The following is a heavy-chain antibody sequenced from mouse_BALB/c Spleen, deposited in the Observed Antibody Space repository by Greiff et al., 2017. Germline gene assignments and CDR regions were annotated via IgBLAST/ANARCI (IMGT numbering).Heavy chain of an antibody. J-gene: IGHJ1*01. Sequence: QVQLQQPGAELVKPGASVKMSCKASGYTFTSYNMHWVKQTPGQGLEWIGAIYPGNGDTSYNQQFKGKATLTADKSSSTAYMQLSSLTSEDSAVYYCAIYDGYYGDFDVWGAGTTVTVSS. CDR3: AIYDGYYGDFDV. D-gene: IGHD2-3*01. CDR1: GYTFTSYN. V-gene: IGHV1-12*01. CDR2: IYPGNGDT.